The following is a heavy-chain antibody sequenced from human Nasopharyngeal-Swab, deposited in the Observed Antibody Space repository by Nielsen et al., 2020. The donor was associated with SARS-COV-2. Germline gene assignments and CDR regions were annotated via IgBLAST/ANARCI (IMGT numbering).Heavy chain of an antibody. Sequence: ESLKISCAFSGLTVSTYAMSWVRQAPGKGLEWVSAISGSGGSTYYADSVKGRFTISRDNSKNTLYLQMNSLRAEDTAVYYCAKGVKGIAVAGFDYWGQGTLVTVSS. CDR2: ISGSGGST. D-gene: IGHD6-19*01. V-gene: IGHV3-23*01. J-gene: IGHJ4*02. CDR1: GLTVSTYA. CDR3: AKGVKGIAVAGFDY.